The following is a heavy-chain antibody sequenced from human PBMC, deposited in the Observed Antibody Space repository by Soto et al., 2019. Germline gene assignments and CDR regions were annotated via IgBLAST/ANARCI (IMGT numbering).Heavy chain of an antibody. V-gene: IGHV4-30-4*01. CDR1: GGSISSGDYY. CDR3: ARDLGDYGDYVYFDY. J-gene: IGHJ4*02. D-gene: IGHD4-17*01. CDR2: IYYSGST. Sequence: SETLSLTCTVSGGSISSGDYYWSWIRQPPGKGLEWIGYIYYSGSTYYNPSLKSRVTISVDTSKNQFSLKLSSVAAADTAVYYCARDLGDYGDYVYFDYWGQGTLVTAPQ.